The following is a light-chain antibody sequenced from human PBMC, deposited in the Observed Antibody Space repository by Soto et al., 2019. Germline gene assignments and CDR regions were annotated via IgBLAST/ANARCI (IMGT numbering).Light chain of an antibody. CDR2: DAS. Sequence: EIVLTQSPGTLSLSPGERATLSCRASQSVSTNYLAWYQQKPGQAPRLLIYDASSRATGIPDRFSGSGSGTDFTLTISRLEPEDLAVYYCQQYGSSSLDFGGGTKVEIK. CDR3: QQYGSSSLD. J-gene: IGKJ4*01. V-gene: IGKV3-20*01. CDR1: QSVSTNY.